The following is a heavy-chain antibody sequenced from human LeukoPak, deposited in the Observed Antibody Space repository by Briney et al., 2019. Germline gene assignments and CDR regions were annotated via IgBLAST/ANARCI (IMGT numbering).Heavy chain of an antibody. D-gene: IGHD2-15*01. J-gene: IGHJ6*02. CDR3: TKVLSTVRYFWYGVHV. Sequence: QTGGSLRLSCAGSGFTFSNFAMAWVRQTPGKGLEWVSGISGSGEDTYYGDSVKGGFTISRDNSKSTVYMQMNRLRVEDTAVYYCTKVLSTVRYFWYGVHVWGQGATVTVSS. CDR1: GFTFSNFA. V-gene: IGHV3-23*01. CDR2: ISGSGEDT.